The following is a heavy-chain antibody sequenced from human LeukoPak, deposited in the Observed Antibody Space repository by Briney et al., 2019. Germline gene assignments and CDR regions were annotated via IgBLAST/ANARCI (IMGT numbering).Heavy chain of an antibody. V-gene: IGHV3-33*01. CDR3: ARDDALGDNALDI. J-gene: IGHJ3*02. CDR1: GFTFSSYG. CDR2: ILNDGSQE. D-gene: IGHD3-16*01. Sequence: QSGGSLRLSCAASGFTFSSYGMHWVRQAPGKGLEWVAVILNDGSQEKYADSVKGRFTISRDNSKNTLFLQMNSLRAEDTAVYYCARDDALGDNALDIWGQGTMVTVFS.